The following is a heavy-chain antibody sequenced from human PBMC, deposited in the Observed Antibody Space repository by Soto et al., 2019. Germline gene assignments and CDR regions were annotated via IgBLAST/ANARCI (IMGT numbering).Heavy chain of an antibody. V-gene: IGHV4-34*01. J-gene: IGHJ6*02. Sequence: SETLSLTCAVYGASLSGYDWSWIRQPPGKGLEWIGEINQSGGTNYNPSLKSRVTISMDTSKNQFSLRLSSVTAADTAIYYCARDLGYDSSHHYYYGMDVWGQGTTVTVSS. D-gene: IGHD3-22*01. CDR1: GASLSGYD. CDR3: ARDLGYDSSHHYYYGMDV. CDR2: INQSGGT.